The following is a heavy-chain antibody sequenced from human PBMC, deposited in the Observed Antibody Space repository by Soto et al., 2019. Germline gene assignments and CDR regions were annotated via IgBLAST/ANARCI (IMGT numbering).Heavy chain of an antibody. D-gene: IGHD3-22*01. V-gene: IGHV3-23*01. CDR3: AKDYVRYYDSSGYYYDY. CDR1: GFTFSSYA. CDR2: ISGSGGTT. J-gene: IGHJ4*02. Sequence: GGSLRLSCAASGFTFSSYAMSWVRQAPGKGLEWVSAISGSGGTTYYADSVKGRFTISRDNSKNTLYLQMNSLRAEDTAVYYCAKDYVRYYDSSGYYYDYWGQGTLVTVSS.